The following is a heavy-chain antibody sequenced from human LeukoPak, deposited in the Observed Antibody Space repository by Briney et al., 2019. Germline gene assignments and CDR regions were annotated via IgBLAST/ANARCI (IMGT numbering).Heavy chain of an antibody. D-gene: IGHD5-24*01. Sequence: SETLSLTCAVYGGSFSGYYWSWIRQSPGKGREWVGEINHGGRTNFNASLKSRVTLSVDTSKNQFSSNLNSVTAADTAVYYCARKRDGYNCFVSWGQGTLVTVS. CDR3: ARKRDGYNCFVS. V-gene: IGHV4-34*01. J-gene: IGHJ4*02. CDR1: GGSFSGYY. CDR2: INHGGRT.